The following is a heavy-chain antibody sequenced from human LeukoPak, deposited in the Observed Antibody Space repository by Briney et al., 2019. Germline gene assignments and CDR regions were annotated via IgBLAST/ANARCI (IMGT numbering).Heavy chain of an antibody. CDR3: ARDSVVVVAATPMPYYYYGMDV. CDR1: GFTFSSYS. V-gene: IGHV3-48*02. Sequence: GGSLRLSCAASGFTFSSYSMNWVRQAPGKGLEWVSYISSSSSTIYYADSVKGRFTISRDNAKNSLYQQMNSLRDEDTAVYYCARDSVVVVAATPMPYYYYGMDVWGQGTTVTVSS. CDR2: ISSSSSTI. J-gene: IGHJ6*02. D-gene: IGHD2-15*01.